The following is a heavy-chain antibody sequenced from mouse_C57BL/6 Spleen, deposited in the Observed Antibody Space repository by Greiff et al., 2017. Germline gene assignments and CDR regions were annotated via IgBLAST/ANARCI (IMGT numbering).Heavy chain of an antibody. CDR3: ARDASSYAMDY. J-gene: IGHJ4*01. V-gene: IGHV7-1*01. Sequence: EVQLVESGGGLVQSGRSLRLSCATSGFTFSDFYMEWVRQAPGKGLEWIAASRNKANDYTTEYSASVKGRFIVSRDTSQSLLYLQMNALRAEDTAIYYCARDASSYAMDYWGQGTSVTVSS. CDR2: SRNKANDYTT. CDR1: GFTFSDFY.